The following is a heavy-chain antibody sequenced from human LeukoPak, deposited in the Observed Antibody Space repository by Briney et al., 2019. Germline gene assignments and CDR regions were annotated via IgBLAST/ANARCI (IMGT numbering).Heavy chain of an antibody. CDR3: ARNLAYDSDFDY. J-gene: IGHJ4*02. CDR2: ISRSGSTK. D-gene: IGHD5-12*01. CDR1: GFTFSDYN. V-gene: IGHV3-11*01. Sequence: GGSLRLSCAASGFTFSDYNMGWIRQAPGKGLEWVSSISRSGSTKYYADSVKGRFTISRDNAKNSLFLQMNSLRAEDTAVYYCARNLAYDSDFDYWGQGTLVTVSS.